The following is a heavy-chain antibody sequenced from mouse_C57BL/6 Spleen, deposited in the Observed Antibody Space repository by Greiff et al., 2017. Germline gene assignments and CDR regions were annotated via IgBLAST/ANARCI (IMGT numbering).Heavy chain of an antibody. D-gene: IGHD2-4*01. J-gene: IGHJ1*03. CDR3: ARDYDYWDFDV. CDR2: IYPGDGDT. V-gene: IGHV1-80*01. Sequence: QVQLQQSGAELVKPGASVKISCKASGYAFSSYWMNWVQQRPGKGLEWIGQIYPGDGDTNYTEKFKGKATLTADKSSSTAYMQLSRLTSKDSSVYFWARDYDYWDFDVWGTGTTVTVSS. CDR1: GYAFSSYW.